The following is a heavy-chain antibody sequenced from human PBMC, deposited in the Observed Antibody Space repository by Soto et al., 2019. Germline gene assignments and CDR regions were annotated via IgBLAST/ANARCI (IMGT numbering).Heavy chain of an antibody. Sequence: QVQLVESGGGVVQPGRSLRLSCAASGFTFSSYGMHWVRQAPGKGLEWVAVIWYDGSNKYYADSVKGRFTISRDNSKNTLYLQMNSLRAEDTAVYYCARAGVLLWSGESFEGFDYWGQGTLVTVSS. D-gene: IGHD3-10*01. V-gene: IGHV3-33*01. CDR2: IWYDGSNK. J-gene: IGHJ4*02. CDR3: ARAGVLLWSGESFEGFDY. CDR1: GFTFSSYG.